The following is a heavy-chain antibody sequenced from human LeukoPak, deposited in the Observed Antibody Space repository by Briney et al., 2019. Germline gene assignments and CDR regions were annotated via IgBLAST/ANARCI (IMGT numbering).Heavy chain of an antibody. J-gene: IGHJ4*02. CDR2: ISGSGVTT. D-gene: IGHD6-19*01. V-gene: IGHV3-23*01. CDR3: AKDRRYSSD. CDR1: GFTFSNAW. Sequence: GGSLRLSCAASGFTFSNAWMSWVRQAPGKGLEWVSGISGSGVTTHYADSVKGRFTISRDNSKNTLCLQMNSLRAEDTAVYYCAKDRRYSSDWGQGTLVTVSS.